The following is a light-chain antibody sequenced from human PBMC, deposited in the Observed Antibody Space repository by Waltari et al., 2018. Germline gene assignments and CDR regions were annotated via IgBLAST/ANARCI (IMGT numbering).Light chain of an antibody. J-gene: IGLJ3*02. CDR3: QTGGFGIWV. V-gene: IGLV4-69*01. Sequence: QLLLTQSPSASASLGASVKLTCTLSSGHTSDAIAWHQQQPDKGPRSLMKVNSDGSHIKGDGIPDRFSGSSSGAERYLTISSLQSEDEADYYCQTGGFGIWVFGGGTKLTVL. CDR2: VNSDGSH. CDR1: SGHTSDA.